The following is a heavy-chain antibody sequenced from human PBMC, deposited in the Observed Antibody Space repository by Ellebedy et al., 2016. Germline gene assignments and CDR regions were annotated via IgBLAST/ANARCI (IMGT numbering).Heavy chain of an antibody. CDR2: ISSSGGST. V-gene: IGHV3-23*01. J-gene: IGHJ4*02. D-gene: IGHD3-10*01. CDR3: AKQNYYGSGSYVDD. CDR1: GFSFSDEV. Sequence: GGSLRLSXAASGFSFSDEVMSWVRQAPGKGLEWVSSISSSGGSTYYADSVKGRFTISRDNSRTTLYLQMTSLRVEDTAVYFCAKQNYYGSGSYVDDWGQGILVSVSP.